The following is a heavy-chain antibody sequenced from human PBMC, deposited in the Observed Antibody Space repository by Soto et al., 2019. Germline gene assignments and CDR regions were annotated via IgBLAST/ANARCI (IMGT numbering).Heavy chain of an antibody. CDR3: ARVSTTIFGVVVNWVDP. CDR2: ISHRGSP. D-gene: IGHD3-3*01. J-gene: IGHJ5*02. CDR1: GDSVSSGSYY. V-gene: IGHV4-61*01. Sequence: PSETLSLTCKVSGDSVSSGSYYWSWIRQAPHKGLEWIGHISHRGSPNYNPSLKSRVTISVNMPNNEIYLRLDFVIVADTAVYYCARVSTTIFGVVVNWVDPWGQGTLVTVSS.